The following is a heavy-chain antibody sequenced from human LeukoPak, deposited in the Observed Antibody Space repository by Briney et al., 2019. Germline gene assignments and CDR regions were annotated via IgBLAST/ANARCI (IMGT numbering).Heavy chain of an antibody. CDR2: ISYHGHRT. V-gene: IGHV3-23*01. D-gene: IGHD6-13*01. Sequence: GGSLRLSCVASGFTFYTYGMSWVRQVPGKGLEWVSSISYHGHRTYYTESVKGRFTISRDNSKNTLYLQLNSLRVEDRAIYYCARIPGMAAGSDFYFDFWGPGTVVTVFS. J-gene: IGHJ4*02. CDR3: ARIPGMAAGSDFYFDF. CDR1: GFTFYTYG.